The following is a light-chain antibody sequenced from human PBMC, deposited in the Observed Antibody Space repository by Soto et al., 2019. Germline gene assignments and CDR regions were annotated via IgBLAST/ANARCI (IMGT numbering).Light chain of an antibody. Sequence: DIPMTQSPSTLSASVGDGFTITCRTSKSISSWLAWYQQKPGKAPKLLIYKASSLESGVPSRFSGSGSGTEFTLTIISLQPDDFATYYCQQYNSYWTFGQGTKVEIK. V-gene: IGKV1-5*03. CDR1: KSISSW. CDR3: QQYNSYWT. J-gene: IGKJ1*01. CDR2: KAS.